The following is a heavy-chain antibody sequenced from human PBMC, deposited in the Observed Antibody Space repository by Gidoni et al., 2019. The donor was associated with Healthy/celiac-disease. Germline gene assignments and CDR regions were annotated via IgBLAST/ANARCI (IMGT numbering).Heavy chain of an antibody. CDR2: ISSSSSYI. Sequence: EVQLVESGGGLVKPGGSLRLSCAASGFTFSSYSMNWVRQAPGKGLEWVSSISSSSSYIYYADSVKGRFTISRDNAKNSLYLQMNSLRAEDTAVYYCAREAGFGSGSYYREFDYWGQGTLVTVSS. V-gene: IGHV3-21*01. J-gene: IGHJ4*02. CDR3: AREAGFGSGSYYREFDY. D-gene: IGHD3-10*01. CDR1: GFTFSSYS.